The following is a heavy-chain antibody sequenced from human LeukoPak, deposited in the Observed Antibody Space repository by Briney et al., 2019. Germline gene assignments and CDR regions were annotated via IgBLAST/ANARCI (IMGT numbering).Heavy chain of an antibody. Sequence: ASVKVSCKASGYTFTSYYMHWVRQAPGQGLEWMGIINPSGGSTSYAQKFQGRVTMTRDTSTSTVYMELSSLRSEDTAVYYCATSVGSGSYHIFDAFDIWGQGTMVIVSS. CDR2: INPSGGST. CDR3: ATSVGSGSYHIFDAFDI. J-gene: IGHJ3*02. CDR1: GYTFTSYY. V-gene: IGHV1-46*01. D-gene: IGHD1-26*01.